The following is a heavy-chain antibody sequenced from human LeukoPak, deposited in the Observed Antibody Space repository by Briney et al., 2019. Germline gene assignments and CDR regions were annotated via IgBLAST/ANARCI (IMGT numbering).Heavy chain of an antibody. J-gene: IGHJ3*02. CDR2: IYYSGST. CDR1: GGSISSYY. V-gene: IGHV4-59*12. D-gene: IGHD4/OR15-4a*01. CDR3: VFRVPNTGWAFDI. Sequence: PSETLSLTCTASGGSISSYYWSWIRQPPGKGLEWIGYIYYSGSTNYNPSLKSRVTISVDKSKNQFSLNLNSVTAADTAVYYCVFRVPNTGWAFDIWGQGTMVTVSS.